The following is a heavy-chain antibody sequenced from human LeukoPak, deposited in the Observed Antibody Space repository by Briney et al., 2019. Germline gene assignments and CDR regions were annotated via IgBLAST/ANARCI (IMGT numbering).Heavy chain of an antibody. J-gene: IGHJ3*02. CDR3: ARNRDSSGYYDAFDI. CDR2: IIPIFGTA. Sequence: APSVNLSSKASGGTFTSYAISWVRQAHGQGLEWMGGIIPIFGTANYAQKFQGRVTITTDESTSTAYMELSSLRSEDTAVYYCARNRDSSGYYDAFDIWGQGTVVTVSS. CDR1: GGTFTSYA. V-gene: IGHV1-69*05. D-gene: IGHD3-22*01.